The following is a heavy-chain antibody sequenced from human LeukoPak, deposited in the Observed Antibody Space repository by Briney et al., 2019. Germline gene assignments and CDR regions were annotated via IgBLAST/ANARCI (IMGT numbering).Heavy chain of an antibody. CDR2: IYTSGST. D-gene: IGHD4-17*01. CDR3: ARAGMTTVTIFNY. CDR1: GGSFSGYY. Sequence: SETLSLTCAVYGGSFSGYYWSWIRQPPGKGLEWIGRIYTSGSTNYNPSLKSRVTISVDTSKNQFSLKLSSVTAADTAVYYCARAGMTTVTIFNYWGQGTPVTVSS. V-gene: IGHV4-4*08. J-gene: IGHJ4*02.